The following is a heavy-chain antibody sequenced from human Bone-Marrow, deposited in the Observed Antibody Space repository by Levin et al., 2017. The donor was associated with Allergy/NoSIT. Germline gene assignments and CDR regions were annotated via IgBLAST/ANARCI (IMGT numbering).Heavy chain of an antibody. CDR2: IYWDGDE. CDR3: APRLRSGNFYEPDAFDV. CDR1: GFSLSTREVG. J-gene: IGHJ3*01. Sequence: SGPTLVKPTQTLTLTCTFSGFSLSTREVGVGWIRQPPGKALEWLALIYWDGDERYSPSLKNRLTITEGTSKNQVVLTMTSMDPADTSTYVCAPRLRSGNFYEPDAFDVWGHGTAVTVSS. V-gene: IGHV2-5*02. D-gene: IGHD3-10*01.